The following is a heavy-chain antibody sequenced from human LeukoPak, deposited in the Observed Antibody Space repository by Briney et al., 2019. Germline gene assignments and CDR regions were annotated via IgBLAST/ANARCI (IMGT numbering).Heavy chain of an antibody. CDR1: VLIVSSNY. CDR2: IYTGGNT. CDR3: ASPSSGQSFDI. V-gene: IGHV3-53*01. Sequence: GGSLRLSCAASVLIVSSNYMNWVRQAPRQGLEWVSVIYTGGNTYYADSVKGRFTISRDNSKNTLYLQMHSLRAEDTAVYYCASPSSGQSFDIWGQGTMVTVSS. J-gene: IGHJ3*02. D-gene: IGHD6-19*01.